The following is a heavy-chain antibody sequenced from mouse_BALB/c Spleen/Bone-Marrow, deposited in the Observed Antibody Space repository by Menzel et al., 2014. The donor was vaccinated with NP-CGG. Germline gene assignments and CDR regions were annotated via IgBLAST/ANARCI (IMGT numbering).Heavy chain of an antibody. D-gene: IGHD2-1*01. V-gene: IGHV14-3*02. CDR2: IYPANGDT. CDR1: GFNIKDTY. Sequence: EVQLQQSGAELVKPGASVKLSCTASGFNIKDTYMHWVKQRPEQGLEWIGRIYPANGDTKYDPKFQGKATITADTSSNTAYPQLSSLTSEDTAVYYCARYGNGLMDYWGQGTSVTVSS. CDR3: ARYGNGLMDY. J-gene: IGHJ4*01.